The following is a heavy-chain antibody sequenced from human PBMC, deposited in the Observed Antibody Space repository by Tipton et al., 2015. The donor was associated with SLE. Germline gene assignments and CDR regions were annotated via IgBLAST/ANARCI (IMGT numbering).Heavy chain of an antibody. CDR1: GGSLNNHF. CDR2: VSPSGGT. CDR3: ARDRTGSRHAADAFDI. Sequence: TLSLTCTVSGGSLNNHFCSWIRQSAGKGLEWIGRVSPSGGTNYNPSLKSRVTMSVDTSKNQFSLNLSSLTAADTAVYYCARDRTGSRHAADAFDIWGQGTMVTVSS. V-gene: IGHV4-4*07. J-gene: IGHJ3*02. D-gene: IGHD1-14*01.